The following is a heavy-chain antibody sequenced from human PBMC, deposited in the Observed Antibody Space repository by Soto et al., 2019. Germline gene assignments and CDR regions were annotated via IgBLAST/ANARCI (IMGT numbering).Heavy chain of an antibody. D-gene: IGHD7-27*01. V-gene: IGHV3-30-3*01. J-gene: IGHJ4*02. CDR2: ISYDGTNK. CDR3: ARDPKTSGGQHWAFNYFDS. Sequence: GGSLRLSCAASGFSFSISPMHWVRQAPGEGPEWVALISYDGTNKFYADSVKGRFTISRDNSKSTLYLQVDSLRPEDAAVYYCARDPKTSGGQHWAFNYFDSWGQGTLVTVSS. CDR1: GFSFSISP.